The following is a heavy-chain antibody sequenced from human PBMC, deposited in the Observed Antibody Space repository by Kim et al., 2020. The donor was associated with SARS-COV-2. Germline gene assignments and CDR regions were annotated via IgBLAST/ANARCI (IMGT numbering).Heavy chain of an antibody. D-gene: IGHD5-12*01. CDR3: ARDREGGYNYLFDH. V-gene: IGHV3-30*04. J-gene: IGHJ4*02. CDR1: GFTLSSYA. Sequence: GGSLRLSCAASGFTLSSYAMHWVRQAPGKGLEWVAVISYDGNNQYYADSVKWRFIVSRDNPKNTLYLQINSLRVEDAAVYYCARDREGGYNYLFDHWGQGTLVTVSS. CDR2: ISYDGNNQ.